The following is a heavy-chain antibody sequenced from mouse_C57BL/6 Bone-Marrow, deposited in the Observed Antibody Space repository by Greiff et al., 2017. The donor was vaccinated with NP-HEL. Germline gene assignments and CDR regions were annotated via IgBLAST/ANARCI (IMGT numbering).Heavy chain of an antibody. D-gene: IGHD2-3*01. CDR2: IRSKSNNYAT. CDR1: GFSFNTYA. J-gene: IGHJ2*01. V-gene: IGHV10-1*01. CDR3: VRQGYDGYYLDY. Sequence: EVQLVESGGGLVQPKGSLKLSCAASGFSFNTYAMNWVRQAPGKGLEWVARIRSKSNNYATYYADSLKDRFTISRDESESMLYLQMNNLKTEDTAIYYCVRQGYDGYYLDYWGQGTTLTVSS.